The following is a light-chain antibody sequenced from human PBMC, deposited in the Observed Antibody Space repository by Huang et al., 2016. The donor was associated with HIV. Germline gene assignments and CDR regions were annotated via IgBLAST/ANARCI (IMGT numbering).Light chain of an antibody. CDR1: QSLLHSDGKTY. J-gene: IGKJ2*01. CDR2: EVS. Sequence: DIVMTQTPLSLSVTPGQPASISCKASQSLLHSDGKTYLYWYLQKPGQPPQLLFYEVSNRFSGGPDRFSGSGSGTEFTVKISRVEAEDVGVYCCMHSTQHPYTFGEGTKLEIK. V-gene: IGKV2D-29*01. CDR3: MHSTQHPYT.